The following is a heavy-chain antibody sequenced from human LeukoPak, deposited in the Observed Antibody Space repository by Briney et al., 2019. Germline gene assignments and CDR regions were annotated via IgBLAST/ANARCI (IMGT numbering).Heavy chain of an antibody. V-gene: IGHV1-2*06. Sequence: ASVMVSCKASGYTFTGNFMHWVRQAPGQGPEWMGRVNPNSGGTHYAQKFQDRVTMTRDTSNSTVYMELSSLRSDDTAVYYCARDAVPGRAEYYFDYWGPGTLVTVSS. CDR3: ARDAVPGRAEYYFDY. J-gene: IGHJ4*02. CDR1: GYTFTGNF. CDR2: VNPNSGGT. D-gene: IGHD6-19*01.